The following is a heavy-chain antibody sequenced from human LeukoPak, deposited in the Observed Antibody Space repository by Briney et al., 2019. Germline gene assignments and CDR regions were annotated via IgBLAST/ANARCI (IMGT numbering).Heavy chain of an antibody. V-gene: IGHV4-4*07. D-gene: IGHD3-10*01. CDR2: IYTSGST. Sequence: SETLSLTCTVSGGSISSYYWSWIRQPAGKGLEWIGRIYTSGSTNYNPSLKSRVTMSVDTSKNQFSLKLSSVTAADTAVYFCARVSGSGLYFKSFDPWGQGTLVIVSS. CDR3: ARVSGSGLYFKSFDP. CDR1: GGSISSYY. J-gene: IGHJ5*01.